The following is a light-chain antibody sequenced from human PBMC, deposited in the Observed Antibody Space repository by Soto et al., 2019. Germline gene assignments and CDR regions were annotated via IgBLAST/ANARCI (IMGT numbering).Light chain of an antibody. Sequence: IQLTQSSSSVSASVGDRFTITCRASQDIGNFLAWYQQTPGKAPRPLIHGASSLSRGVPSRFIGGGAGTHFTLTISGLQPEDLATYFCLQTSSFPRTFGQGTKVDIK. CDR2: GAS. V-gene: IGKV1-12*01. J-gene: IGKJ1*01. CDR1: QDIGNF. CDR3: LQTSSFPRT.